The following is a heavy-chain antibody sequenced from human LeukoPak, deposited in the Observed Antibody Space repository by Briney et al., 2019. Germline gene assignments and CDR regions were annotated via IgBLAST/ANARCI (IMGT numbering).Heavy chain of an antibody. CDR1: GGSFSGYY. CDR3: ARALGFGGVYYYMDV. V-gene: IGHV4-34*01. J-gene: IGHJ6*03. Sequence: SETLSLTCAVYGGSFSGYYWSWIRQPPGKGLEWIGEINHSGSTNYNPSLKSRVTMSVDTSKNQFSLKLSSVTAADTAVYYCARALGFGGVYYYMDVWGKGTTVTISS. D-gene: IGHD3-16*01. CDR2: INHSGST.